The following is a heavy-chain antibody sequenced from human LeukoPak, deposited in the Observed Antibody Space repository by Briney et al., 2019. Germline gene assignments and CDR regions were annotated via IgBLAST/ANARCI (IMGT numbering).Heavy chain of an antibody. CDR2: IRGQFWRGTT. CDR1: GFTFSSYS. J-gene: IGHJ4*02. Sequence: GGSLRLSCAASGFTFSSYSMNWVRQAPGKGLEWLGLIRGQFWRGTTEYAPSVKGRFTFSRDDSKNIAYLQMQTLKAEDTAVYFCAREKSSALFAYWGQGTLVTVSS. D-gene: IGHD3-10*02. V-gene: IGHV3-49*04. CDR3: AREKSSALFAY.